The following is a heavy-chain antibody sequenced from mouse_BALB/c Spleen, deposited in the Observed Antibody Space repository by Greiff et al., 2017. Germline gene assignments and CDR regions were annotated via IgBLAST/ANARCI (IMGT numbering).Heavy chain of an antibody. D-gene: IGHD2-10*02. CDR1: GFNIKDTY. CDR2: IDPANGNT. CDR3: ARGRYGNLHARDY. V-gene: IGHV14-3*02. J-gene: IGHJ4*01. Sequence: VQLQQSGAELVKPGASVKLSCTASGFNIKDTYMHWVKQRPEQGLEWIGRIDPANGNTKYDPKFQGKATITADTSSNTAYLQLSSLTSEDTAVYYCARGRYGNLHARDYGGQGTSATVSS.